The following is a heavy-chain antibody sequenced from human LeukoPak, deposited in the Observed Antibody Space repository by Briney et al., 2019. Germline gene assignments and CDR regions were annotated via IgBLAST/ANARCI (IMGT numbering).Heavy chain of an antibody. V-gene: IGHV3-9*01. CDR1: GFTFDDYA. J-gene: IGHJ4*02. CDR2: ISWNSGSI. D-gene: IGHD6-19*01. CDR3: AKDISAVAGSFDY. Sequence: GGPLRLSCAASGFTFDDYAMHWVRQAPGKGLEWVSGISWNSGSIGYADSVKGRFAISRDNAKNSLYLQMNSLRAEDTALYYCAKDISAVAGSFDYWGQGTLVTVSS.